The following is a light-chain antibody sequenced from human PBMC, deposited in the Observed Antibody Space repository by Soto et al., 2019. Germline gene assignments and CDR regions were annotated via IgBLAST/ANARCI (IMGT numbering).Light chain of an antibody. V-gene: IGLV2-14*01. CDR2: DVS. Sequence: QSALTQPASVSGSPGQSLTISCTGTNRDVGGFNYVSWYQQYPGKAPKVMIYDVSYRPSGVSNRFSGSKSGNTASLTISGLQAEDEADYYCSSYSSSSTLYVFGTGTKLTVL. J-gene: IGLJ1*01. CDR1: NRDVGGFNY. CDR3: SSYSSSSTLYV.